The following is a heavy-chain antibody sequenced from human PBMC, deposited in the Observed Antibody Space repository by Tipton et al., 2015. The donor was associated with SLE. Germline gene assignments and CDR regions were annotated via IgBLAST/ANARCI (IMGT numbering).Heavy chain of an antibody. CDR2: VYYSGTT. CDR3: ARATDWNLSPDV. J-gene: IGHJ6*04. D-gene: IGHD1-7*01. Sequence: LRLSCNVSSGSITSYYWNWIRQFPGKGLEWIGNVYYSGTTNYNPSLKSRVTISINTSKNQFSLKLSSVTAADTAVYYCARATDWNLSPDVWGKGTTVTVSS. CDR1: SGSITSYY. V-gene: IGHV4-59*01.